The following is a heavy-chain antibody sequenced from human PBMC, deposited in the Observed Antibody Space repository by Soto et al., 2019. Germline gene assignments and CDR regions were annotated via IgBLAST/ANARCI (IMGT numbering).Heavy chain of an antibody. CDR3: ARNWGSGYDYTHYFDY. D-gene: IGHD5-12*01. Sequence: SETLSLTCTVSGGSISSSSYYWGWIRQPPGKGLEWIGSIYYSGSTYYNPSLKSRVTISVDTSKNQFSLKLSSVTAADTAVYYCARNWGSGYDYTHYFDYWGQGTLVTVSS. J-gene: IGHJ4*02. CDR2: IYYSGST. V-gene: IGHV4-39*01. CDR1: GGSISSSSYY.